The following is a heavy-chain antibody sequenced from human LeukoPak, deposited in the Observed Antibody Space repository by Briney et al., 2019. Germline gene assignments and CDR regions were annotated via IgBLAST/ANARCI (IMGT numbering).Heavy chain of an antibody. D-gene: IGHD2-2*01. J-gene: IGHJ2*01. CDR1: GGSISSGDYY. CDR3: ARWSDIVVVPASLWYFDL. CDR2: IYYSGST. V-gene: IGHV4-30-4*01. Sequence: SETLSLTFTVSGGSISSGDYYWSWIRQPPGKGLEWIGYIYYSGSTYYNPSLKSRVTISVDTSKNQFSLKLSSVTAADTAVYYCARWSDIVVVPASLWYFDLWGRGTLVTVSS.